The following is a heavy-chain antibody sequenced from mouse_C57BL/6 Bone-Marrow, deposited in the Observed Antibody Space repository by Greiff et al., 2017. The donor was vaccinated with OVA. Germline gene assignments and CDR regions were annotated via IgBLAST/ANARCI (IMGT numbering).Heavy chain of an antibody. CDR1: GYTFTSYW. D-gene: IGHD1-1*01. Sequence: VQLQQPGAELVKPGASVKMSCKASGYTFTSYWITWVKQRPGQGLEWIGDIYPGSGSTNYNEKFKSKATLTVDTSSSTAYMQLSSLTSEDSAVYYCARALIYYYGSSYAMDYWGQGTSVTVSS. CDR2: IYPGSGST. V-gene: IGHV1-55*01. CDR3: ARALIYYYGSSYAMDY. J-gene: IGHJ4*01.